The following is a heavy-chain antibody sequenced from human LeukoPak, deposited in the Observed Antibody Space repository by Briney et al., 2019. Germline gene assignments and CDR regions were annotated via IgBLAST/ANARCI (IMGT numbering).Heavy chain of an antibody. Sequence: SETLSLTCAVSGGSISSSNWWSWVRQPPGKGLEWIGEIYHSGRTNYNPSLKSRGTISVDKSKNQFSLKLSSVTAADTAVYYCARGQGLEGRAFDIWGQGTMVTVSS. CDR2: IYHSGRT. J-gene: IGHJ3*02. CDR3: ARGQGLEGRAFDI. V-gene: IGHV4-4*02. D-gene: IGHD3-10*01. CDR1: GGSISSSNW.